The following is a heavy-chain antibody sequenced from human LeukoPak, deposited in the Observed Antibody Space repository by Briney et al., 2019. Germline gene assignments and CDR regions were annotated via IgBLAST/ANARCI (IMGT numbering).Heavy chain of an antibody. D-gene: IGHD1-26*01. CDR1: VDPLNSGVYY. V-gene: IGHV4-61*09. CDR3: ARAKKRSGRSRNFYLDV. J-gene: IGHJ6*03. Sequence: SETLSLTCTVSVDPLNSGVYYWHWARQPAGRGREWIGHIYTNGTTTNSNPSSKGPLGIALDTSKNHFSLKLSSVTAADTAVYYCARAKKRSGRSRNFYLDVWGKGTTVTVSS. CDR2: IYTNGTTT.